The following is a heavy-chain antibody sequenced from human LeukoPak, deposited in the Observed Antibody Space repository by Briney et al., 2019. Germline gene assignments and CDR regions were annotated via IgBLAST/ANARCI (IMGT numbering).Heavy chain of an antibody. V-gene: IGHV1-2*02. Sequence: ASVKVSCKASGYTFTGYYMHWVRQAPGQGLEWMGWINPNSGGTKYAQRFQGRVTLTRDTSISTAYMELSRLRCDDTAVYYCARSYDFWSGPPFDPWGQGTLVTVSS. CDR3: ARSYDFWSGPPFDP. D-gene: IGHD3-3*01. CDR2: INPNSGGT. CDR1: GYTFTGYY. J-gene: IGHJ5*02.